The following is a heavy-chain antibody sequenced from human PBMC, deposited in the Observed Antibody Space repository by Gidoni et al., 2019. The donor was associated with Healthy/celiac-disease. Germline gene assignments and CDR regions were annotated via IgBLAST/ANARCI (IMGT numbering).Heavy chain of an antibody. J-gene: IGHJ4*02. CDR1: GVTFRSYW. Sequence: VQLVASGGGFVQPVGSLRLSCASSGVTFRSYWMHWVRQAPGKGLVWVSRINSDGSSTSYADSVKGRFTISRDNAKNTLYLQMNSLRAEDTAVYYCARDSPLLLWGATPDYWGQGTLVTVSS. CDR3: ARDSPLLLWGATPDY. D-gene: IGHD1-26*01. V-gene: IGHV3-74*01. CDR2: INSDGSST.